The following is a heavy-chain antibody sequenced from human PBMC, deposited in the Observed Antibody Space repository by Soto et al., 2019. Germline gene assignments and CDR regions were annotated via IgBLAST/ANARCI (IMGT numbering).Heavy chain of an antibody. V-gene: IGHV3-7*01. J-gene: IGHJ6*02. CDR1: GFTFSSYG. D-gene: IGHD3-9*01. CDR3: ARDLLLRYFDWLSPPVGYYYGMDV. CDR2: IKQDGSEK. Sequence: VGSLRLSCAASGFTFSSYGMSWVRQAPGKGLEWVANIKQDGSEKHYVDSVKGRFTISRDNAKNSLYLQMNSLRAEDTAVYYCARDLLLRYFDWLSPPVGYYYGMDVWGQGTTVTVSS.